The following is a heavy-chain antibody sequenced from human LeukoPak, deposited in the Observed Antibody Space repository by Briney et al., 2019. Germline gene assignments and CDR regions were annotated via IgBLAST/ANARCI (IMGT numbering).Heavy chain of an antibody. J-gene: IGHJ3*02. CDR2: ISSSGSTI. D-gene: IGHD3-3*01. Sequence: PGGSLRLSCAASGFTFSDYYMSWIRQAPGKGLEWVSYISSSGSTIYYADSVKGRFTISRDNAKNSLYLQMNSLRAEDTAVYYCAGDWRGCYLRGDAFDIWGQGTMVTVSS. CDR3: AGDWRGCYLRGDAFDI. CDR1: GFTFSDYY. V-gene: IGHV3-11*01.